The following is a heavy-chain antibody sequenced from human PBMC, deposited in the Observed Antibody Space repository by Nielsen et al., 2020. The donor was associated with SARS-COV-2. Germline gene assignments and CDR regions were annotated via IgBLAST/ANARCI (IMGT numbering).Heavy chain of an antibody. J-gene: IGHJ4*02. D-gene: IGHD3-10*01. Sequence: SETLSLTCAVYGGAFSGYYWSWIRQPPGKGLEWIGEINDSGSTNYNPSLKSRVTISVDTSKNQFSLKLSSVTAADTAVYYCARLGVYYFDYWGQGTLVTVSS. V-gene: IGHV4-34*01. CDR3: ARLGVYYFDY. CDR2: INDSGST. CDR1: GGAFSGYY.